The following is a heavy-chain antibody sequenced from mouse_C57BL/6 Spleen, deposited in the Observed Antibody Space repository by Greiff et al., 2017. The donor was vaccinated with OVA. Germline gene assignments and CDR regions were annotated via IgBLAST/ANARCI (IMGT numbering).Heavy chain of an antibody. D-gene: IGHD1-1*01. Sequence: EVQLVESGGGLVQPGGSLSLSCAASGFTFTDYDMSWVRQPPGKALEWLGVIRDEANGATTEYSASFLGLFTISRYNSHSILYLQMNALRAEDSATYYCARYGYGSSYPWLAYWGQGTLVTVSA. CDR1: GFTFTDYD. V-gene: IGHV7-3*01. CDR3: ARYGYGSSYPWLAY. J-gene: IGHJ3*01. CDR2: IRDEANGATT.